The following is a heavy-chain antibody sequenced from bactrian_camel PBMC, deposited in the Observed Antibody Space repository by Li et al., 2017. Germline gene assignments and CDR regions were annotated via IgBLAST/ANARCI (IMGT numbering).Heavy chain of an antibody. Sequence: LVESGGGLVQPVGSLRLSCAASGFSFGSYWMHWVRQAPGKGLDWVSSIYSDGSITYYADSVKGRFSISRDNAKNTVYLQMNSLKSEDTALYYCATVRPPSWVGGGDQYYWGQGTQVTVS. CDR3: ATVRPPSWVGGGDQYY. J-gene: IGHJ4*01. D-gene: IGHD5*01. CDR1: GFSFGSYW. V-gene: IGHV3S6*01. CDR2: IYSDGSIT.